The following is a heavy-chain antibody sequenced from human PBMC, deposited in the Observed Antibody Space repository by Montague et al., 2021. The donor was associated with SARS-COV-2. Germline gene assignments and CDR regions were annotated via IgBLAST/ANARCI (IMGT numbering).Heavy chain of an antibody. CDR3: ARDFDY. J-gene: IGHJ4*02. CDR2: MYYGGST. V-gene: IGHV4-59*13. CDR1: GGSISSYC. Sequence: SETLSLTCTVSGGSISSYCWSWIRQPPGKGLEWIGYMYYGGSTNYNPSLKSRVTLSVDTSKNQFSLKLSSVTAADTAVYYCARDFDYWGQGTLVTVSS.